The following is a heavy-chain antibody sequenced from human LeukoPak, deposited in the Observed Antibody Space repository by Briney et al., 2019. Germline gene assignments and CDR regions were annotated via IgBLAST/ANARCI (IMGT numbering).Heavy chain of an antibody. V-gene: IGHV3-48*03. J-gene: IGHJ4*02. CDR3: ASELRWFGGDHDY. CDR1: GFTFSSYE. D-gene: IGHD4-23*01. CDR2: ISSSGSTI. Sequence: GGSLRLSCAASGFTFSSYEMNWVRQAPGKGLEWVSYISSSGSTIYYADSVKGRFTISRDNAKNSLYLQMNSLRAEDTAVYYCASELRWFGGDHDYWGQGNLVTVSS.